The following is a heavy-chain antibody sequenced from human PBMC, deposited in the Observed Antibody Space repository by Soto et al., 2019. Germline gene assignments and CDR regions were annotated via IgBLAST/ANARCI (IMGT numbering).Heavy chain of an antibody. J-gene: IGHJ5*02. Sequence: GGSLRLSCAASGFTVSSNYMSWVRQAPGKGLEWVSVIYSGGSTYYADSVKGRFTISRDNSKNTLYLQMNSLRAEDTAVYYCARVLAAAGIGNWFDPWGQGTLVTVS. V-gene: IGHV3-53*01. CDR2: IYSGGST. CDR3: ARVLAAAGIGNWFDP. CDR1: GFTVSSNY. D-gene: IGHD6-13*01.